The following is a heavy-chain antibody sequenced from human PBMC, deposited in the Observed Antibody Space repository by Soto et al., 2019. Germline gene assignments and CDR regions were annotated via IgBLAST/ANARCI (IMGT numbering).Heavy chain of an antibody. D-gene: IGHD3-22*01. J-gene: IGHJ3*02. CDR1: VYSFTSYW. Sequence: SLKISCKGSVYSFTSYWISWVRHMPVRGLEWMGRIDPSDSYTNYSPSFQGHVTISADKSISTAYLQWSSLKASDTATYYCARHRRYYYDSSGYYHDAFDIWGQGTMVTVSS. V-gene: IGHV5-10-1*01. CDR3: ARHRRYYYDSSGYYHDAFDI. CDR2: IDPSDSYT.